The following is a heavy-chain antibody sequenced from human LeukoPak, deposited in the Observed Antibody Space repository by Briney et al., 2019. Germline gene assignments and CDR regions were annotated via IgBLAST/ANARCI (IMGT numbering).Heavy chain of an antibody. CDR1: GGSFSNYY. D-gene: IGHD5-18*01. CDR3: ARHPTALVSYGFDP. V-gene: IGHV4-59*08. Sequence: SETLSRTCTVSGGSFSNYYWSWLRQPPGKGLEWIGYIYYSGSTNYNPSLKSRVTISVDTSKSQFSLNLSSVTAADTAVYYCARHPTALVSYGFDPWGQGTLVTVSS. J-gene: IGHJ5*02. CDR2: IYYSGST.